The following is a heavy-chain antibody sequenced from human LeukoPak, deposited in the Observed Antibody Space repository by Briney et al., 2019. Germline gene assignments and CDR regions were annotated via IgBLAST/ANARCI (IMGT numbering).Heavy chain of an antibody. J-gene: IGHJ4*02. Sequence: PGGSLRLSCAASGFTFSNYAMTWVRQAPGKGLEWVSTISGTDGRTYYADSVKGRFTISRDNPKNTLYLQMNSLRAEDTAVYYCASPRPIDYWGQGTLVTVSS. CDR2: ISGTDGRT. CDR1: GFTFSNYA. V-gene: IGHV3-23*01. CDR3: ASPRPIDY.